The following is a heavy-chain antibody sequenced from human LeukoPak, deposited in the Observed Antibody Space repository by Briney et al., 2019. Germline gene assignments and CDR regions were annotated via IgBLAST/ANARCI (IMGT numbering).Heavy chain of an antibody. J-gene: IGHJ4*02. CDR1: GFTFSSYG. CDR2: IWYGGSSK. CDR3: AKVAELPGVYWSPLKWELTHSYLDY. Sequence: GGSLRLSCAASGFTFSSYGIHWVRQAPGKGLEWVAVIWYGGSSKYYADSVKGRFTISRDDSKNTLYLQMNSLRAEDTAVYYCAKVAELPGVYWSPLKWELTHSYLDYWGQGTLVTVSS. D-gene: IGHD1-26*01. V-gene: IGHV3-33*06.